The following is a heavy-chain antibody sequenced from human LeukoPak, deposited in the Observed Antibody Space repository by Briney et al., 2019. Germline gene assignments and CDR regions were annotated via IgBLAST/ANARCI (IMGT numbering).Heavy chain of an antibody. J-gene: IGHJ4*02. CDR2: IYYSGST. Sequence: SETLSFTCTASGGSISCDIYFWSWIRQPPGRGLEWIGYIYYSGSTNYNPSLKSRVTISVDTSKNQFSLKLSSVTAADTAVYYCATDPGARRGYYFDYWGQGTLVTVSS. CDR1: GGSISCDIYF. V-gene: IGHV4-61*01. D-gene: IGHD7-27*01. CDR3: ATDPGARRGYYFDY.